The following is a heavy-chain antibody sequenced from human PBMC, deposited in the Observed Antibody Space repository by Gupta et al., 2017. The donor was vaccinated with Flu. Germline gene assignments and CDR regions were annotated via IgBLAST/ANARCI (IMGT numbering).Heavy chain of an antibody. V-gene: IGHV3-7*01. CDR1: GFTFKNHW. CDR2: INKDGREQ. J-gene: IGHJ5*02. Sequence: SLRLSCSASGFTFKNHWMNWVPQAPGKGLEWVANINKDGREQYYADSVKGRFTISRDNAKNSLYLQMNSLRDEDTAMYYCAEISTPGGQGTLVTVSS. CDR3: AEISTP.